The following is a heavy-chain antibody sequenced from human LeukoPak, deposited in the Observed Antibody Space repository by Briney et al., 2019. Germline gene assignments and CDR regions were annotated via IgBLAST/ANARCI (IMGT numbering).Heavy chain of an antibody. V-gene: IGHV3-48*04. Sequence: GGSLRLSCAASGFTFSRYSMNWVRQAPGKGLEWVSYISSSSSTIYYADSVKGRFTISRDNAKNSLYLQMNSLRAEDTAVYYCARDIGDYWFDPWGQGTLVTVSS. D-gene: IGHD3-16*01. J-gene: IGHJ5*02. CDR1: GFTFSRYS. CDR2: ISSSSSTI. CDR3: ARDIGDYWFDP.